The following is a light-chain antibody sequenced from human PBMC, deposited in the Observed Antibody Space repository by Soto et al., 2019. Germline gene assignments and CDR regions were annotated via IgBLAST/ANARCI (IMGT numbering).Light chain of an antibody. CDR1: SSNIGAGYD. J-gene: IGLJ3*02. CDR2: GNS. V-gene: IGLV1-40*01. CDR3: QSYDSSLSGSV. Sequence: QSVLTQPPSVSGAPGQRVTSSCTGSSSNIGAGYDVHWYQQLPGTAPKLLIYGNSNRPSGVPDRFSGSKSGTSASLAITGLQAEDEADYYCQSYDSSLSGSVFGGETKLTVL.